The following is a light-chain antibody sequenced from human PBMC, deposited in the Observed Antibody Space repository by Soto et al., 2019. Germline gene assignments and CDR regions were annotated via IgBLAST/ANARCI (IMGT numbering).Light chain of an antibody. J-gene: IGKJ1*01. CDR1: QSVSSN. CDR2: GAS. V-gene: IGKV3-15*01. Sequence: EIVMTQSPASLSVSPGERATLSCRASQSVSSNLAWYQQKPGQAPRLLIYGASTGATGVPARFSGSGSGTDFTLTISSLQSEDFAVYYCQQYNNWPRTFGQATKVEIK. CDR3: QQYNNWPRT.